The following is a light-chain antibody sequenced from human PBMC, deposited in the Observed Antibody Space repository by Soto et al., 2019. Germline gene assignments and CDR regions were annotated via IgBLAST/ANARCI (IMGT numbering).Light chain of an antibody. CDR3: CSYTSTSTHV. CDR2: EVS. Sequence: QSLLTQPSSVSGSPAQSITISCTGTISDVGGYNYVSWYQHHPGKAPKLIIYEVSYRPSGVSNRFSGYKSGNTASLTISGLQADDEADYYCCSYTSTSTHVFGTGTKVTVL. V-gene: IGLV2-14*01. CDR1: ISDVGGYNY. J-gene: IGLJ1*01.